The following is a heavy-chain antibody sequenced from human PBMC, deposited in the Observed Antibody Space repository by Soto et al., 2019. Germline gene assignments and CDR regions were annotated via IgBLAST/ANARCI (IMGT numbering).Heavy chain of an antibody. Sequence: QVQLVQSGADVKKPGSSVKVSCKASGGIFTRYDIRWVRQAPGQGLEWMGAIIPIFDTANYAQKFQGRLTITADATTSSAYMELSSLSSEDTAIYYCAINEGRDVSNFDYWGQGTLVTVSS. J-gene: IGHJ4*02. CDR3: AINEGRDVSNFDY. CDR1: GGIFTRYD. CDR2: IIPIFDTA. V-gene: IGHV1-69*01. D-gene: IGHD2-15*01.